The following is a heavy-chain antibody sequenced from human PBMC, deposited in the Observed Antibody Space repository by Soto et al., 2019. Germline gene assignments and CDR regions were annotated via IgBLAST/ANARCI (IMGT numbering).Heavy chain of an antibody. CDR2: IKQDGSEK. V-gene: IGHV3-7*04. Sequence: EVQLVESGGGLVQPGGSLRLSCSDSGFTFSSYWMSWVRRAPGKGLEWVANIKQDGSEKYYVDSVKGRFTISRDNAKNSLYLQMNSLRAEDTAVYYCARDLASTTIPNYWGQGTLVTVSS. CDR3: ARDLASTTIPNY. J-gene: IGHJ4*02. D-gene: IGHD4-17*01. CDR1: GFTFSSYW.